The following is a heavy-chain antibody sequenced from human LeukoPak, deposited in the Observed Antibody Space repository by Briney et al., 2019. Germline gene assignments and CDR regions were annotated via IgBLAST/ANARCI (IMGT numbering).Heavy chain of an antibody. CDR1: GYSFTSYW. CDR2: LYPGDSDT. J-gene: IGHJ5*02. Sequence: KGGGSLKIPCRGSGYSFTSYWIGWVRQMPGKGLEWMGILYPGDSDTRYSPSFQGQVTISADKSISTAYLQWSSLKASDTAMYYCARRRAGFDPWGQGTLVTVSS. CDR3: ARRRAGFDP. V-gene: IGHV5-51*01.